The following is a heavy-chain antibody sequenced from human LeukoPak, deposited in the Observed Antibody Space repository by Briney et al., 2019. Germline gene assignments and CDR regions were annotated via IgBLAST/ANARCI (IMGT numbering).Heavy chain of an antibody. Sequence: SETLSLTCTVSGGSISSSSYYWGWIRQPPGKGLEWIGSIYYGGSTYYNPSLKSRVTISVDTSKNQFSLKLSSVTAADTAVYYCARFNYYDSSGLLDYWGQGTLVTVSS. D-gene: IGHD3-22*01. V-gene: IGHV4-39*01. CDR1: GGSISSSSYY. CDR2: IYYGGST. J-gene: IGHJ4*02. CDR3: ARFNYYDSSGLLDY.